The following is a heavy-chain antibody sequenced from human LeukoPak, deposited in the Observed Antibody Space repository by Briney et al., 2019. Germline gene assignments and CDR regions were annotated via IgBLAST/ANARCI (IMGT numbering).Heavy chain of an antibody. Sequence: SETLSLTCAVYGGSFSGYYWSWIRQPPGKGLEWIGEINHSGSNNYNPSLKSRVTISVDTSKNQFSLKLSSVTAADTAVYYCARGHGAARHSGFDPWGQGTLVTVSS. J-gene: IGHJ5*02. CDR2: INHSGSN. V-gene: IGHV4-34*01. CDR3: ARGHGAARHSGFDP. CDR1: GGSFSGYY. D-gene: IGHD3-10*01.